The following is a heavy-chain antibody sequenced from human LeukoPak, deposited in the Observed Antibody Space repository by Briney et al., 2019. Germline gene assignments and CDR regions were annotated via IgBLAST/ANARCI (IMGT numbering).Heavy chain of an antibody. CDR3: AREEAARHSFYYYYYYMDV. Sequence: PSETLSLTCTVSGGSISSSSYYWGWIRQPPGKGLEWIGSIYYSGSTYYNPSLKSRVTISVDTSKNQFSLKLSSVTAADTAVYYCAREEAARHSFYYYYYYMDVWGKGTTVTVSS. V-gene: IGHV4-39*07. J-gene: IGHJ6*03. CDR2: IYYSGST. CDR1: GGSISSSSYY. D-gene: IGHD6-6*01.